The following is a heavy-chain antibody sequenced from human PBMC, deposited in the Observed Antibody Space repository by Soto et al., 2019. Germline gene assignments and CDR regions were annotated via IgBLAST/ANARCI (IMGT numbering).Heavy chain of an antibody. V-gene: IGHV3-9*01. J-gene: IGHJ2*01. CDR3: AKKMVGWYFYL. CDR1: GFTFDDYA. D-gene: IGHD2-15*01. Sequence: EVQLVESGGGLVQPGRSLRLSCAASGFTFDDYAMHWVRQAPGKGLEWVSGISWNSGSIGYADSVKGRFTISRDNAKNSLYLKMNSLRVEATALYYGAKKMVGWYFYLWGRGPLVMVPS. CDR2: ISWNSGSI.